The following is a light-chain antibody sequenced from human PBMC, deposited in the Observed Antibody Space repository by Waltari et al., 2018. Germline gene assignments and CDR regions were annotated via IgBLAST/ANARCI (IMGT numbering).Light chain of an antibody. Sequence: EIVLTQSPAPLSLSPGERATLPCRASQSFSKYLAWYQQKPGQAARLLIHDASNRATGIPARFSGSGSGTDFILTISSLEPEDFAVYYCQQRSTWPPFTFGPGTTLDI. CDR2: DAS. CDR3: QQRSTWPPFT. CDR1: QSFSKY. J-gene: IGKJ3*01. V-gene: IGKV3-11*01.